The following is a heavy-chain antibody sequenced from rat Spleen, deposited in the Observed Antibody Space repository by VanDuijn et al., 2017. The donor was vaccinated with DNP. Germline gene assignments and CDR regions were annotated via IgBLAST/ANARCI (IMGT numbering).Heavy chain of an antibody. J-gene: IGHJ2*01. Sequence: EVQLVESGGGLVQPGRSLKLSCAASGFTFSNYGMHWIRQAPTKGLEWVASISPSGGSTYYRDSVKGRFTISRDNAKSTLYLQMDSLRSEDTATYYWATNAGLYYFDYWCQGVMVTVAS. D-gene: IGHD1-4*01. CDR2: ISPSGGST. CDR3: ATNAGLYYFDY. V-gene: IGHV5-19*01. CDR1: GFTFSNYG.